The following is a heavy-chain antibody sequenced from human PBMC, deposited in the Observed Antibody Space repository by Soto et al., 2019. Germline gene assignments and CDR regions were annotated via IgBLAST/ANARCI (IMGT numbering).Heavy chain of an antibody. Sequence: ASVKVSCKASGYTLTSYYMRWVRQAPGQGLEWMGIINPSGGSTTYAQKFQGRVTMTRDTSTSTVYMELSSLRSEDTAVYYCAREGSGFDYWGQGTLVTVSS. CDR3: AREGSGFDY. CDR2: INPSGGST. D-gene: IGHD6-19*01. V-gene: IGHV1-46*01. CDR1: GYTLTSYY. J-gene: IGHJ4*02.